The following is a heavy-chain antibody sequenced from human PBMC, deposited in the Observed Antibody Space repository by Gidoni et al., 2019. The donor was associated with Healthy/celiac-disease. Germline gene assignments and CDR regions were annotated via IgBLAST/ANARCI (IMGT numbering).Heavy chain of an antibody. CDR2: ISGNSGSI. CDR3: AKDLGDILTGSPK. J-gene: IGHJ4*02. CDR1: GFTFADYA. Sequence: EVQLVESGGGLVQPGRSLRLSCAASGFTFADYAMHWFRQAPGMGLEWVSGISGNSGSIGDADSVKGRFTISRDNAKNSLYLQMNSLRAEDTALYYCAKDLGDILTGSPKWGQGTLVTVSS. D-gene: IGHD3-9*01. V-gene: IGHV3-9*01.